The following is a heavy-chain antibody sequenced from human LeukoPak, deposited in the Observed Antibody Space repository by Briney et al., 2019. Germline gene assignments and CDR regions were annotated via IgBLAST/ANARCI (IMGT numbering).Heavy chain of an antibody. CDR1: TFTFSNYA. V-gene: IGHV3-23*05. CDR3: ARGGGRHVEY. Sequence: GGSLRLSCAASTFTFSNYAMSWVRQAPGKGLEWVSTITNSGGVTYYADSIKGRFTISRDNAKNSLYLQMNILRAEDTAVYYCARGGGRHVEYWGQGNLVTVSS. D-gene: IGHD3-16*01. J-gene: IGHJ4*02. CDR2: ITNSGGVT.